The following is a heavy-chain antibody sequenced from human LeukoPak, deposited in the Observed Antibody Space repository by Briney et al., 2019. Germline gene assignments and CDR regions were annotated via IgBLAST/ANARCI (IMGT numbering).Heavy chain of an antibody. CDR1: GFTFSRYS. Sequence: GGSLRLSCAASGFTFSRYSMSSVRQAPGKGLGWVSAISGSGTTIYYADSVKGRFTISRDNSKNTLYLQINSLRAEDTAVYYCAKDSGGTYFYYYYYMDVWGKGTTVTVSS. CDR2: ISGSGTTI. V-gene: IGHV3-23*01. CDR3: AKDSGGTYFYYYYYMDV. D-gene: IGHD1-26*01. J-gene: IGHJ6*03.